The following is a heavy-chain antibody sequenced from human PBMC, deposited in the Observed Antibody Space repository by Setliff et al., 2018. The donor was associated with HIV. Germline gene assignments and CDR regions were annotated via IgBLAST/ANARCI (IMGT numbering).Heavy chain of an antibody. V-gene: IGHV1-2*02. J-gene: IGHJ4*02. CDR3: ARKDGVGYCDSNSCYGIGPIDF. CDR2: INPKSGAT. Sequence: ASVKVSCKTSGYTFTGYYVHWVRQAPGQGLEWMGWINPKSGATNLAQKFQGRVTLTRDTSVTTVYMELTSLRSHDTAVYYCARKDGVGYCDSNSCYGIGPIDFWGQGSLVTVSS. CDR1: GYTFTGYY. D-gene: IGHD2-2*01.